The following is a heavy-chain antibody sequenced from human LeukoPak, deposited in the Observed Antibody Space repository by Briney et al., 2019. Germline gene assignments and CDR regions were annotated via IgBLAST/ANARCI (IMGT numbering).Heavy chain of an antibody. CDR2: IKQDGSEK. CDR3: AREFGLRYFDWLLWGAFDI. J-gene: IGHJ3*02. CDR1: GFTFSNYW. D-gene: IGHD3-9*01. V-gene: IGHV3-7*01. Sequence: AGGSLRLSCAASGFTFSNYWMSWVRQAPGKGLEWVANIKQDGSEKYYVDSVKGRFTISRDNAKNSLYLQMNSLRAEDTAVYYCAREFGLRYFDWLLWGAFDIWGQGTMVTVSS.